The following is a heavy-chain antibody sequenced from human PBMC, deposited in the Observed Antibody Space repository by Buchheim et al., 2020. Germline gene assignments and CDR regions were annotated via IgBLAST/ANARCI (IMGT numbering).Heavy chain of an antibody. CDR2: INSDGSRT. V-gene: IGHV3-74*01. CDR3: ARDGPFDY. CDR1: GFTFSPYW. Sequence: EVQLVESGGGLVQPGGSLSLSCPASGFTFSPYWFHWVRKAPGKGIFWVSRINSDGSRTNYADSVMGGFTISSDNAKHPLFLQMNSLRAEDTAVYYCARDGPFDYWGQGTL. J-gene: IGHJ4*02.